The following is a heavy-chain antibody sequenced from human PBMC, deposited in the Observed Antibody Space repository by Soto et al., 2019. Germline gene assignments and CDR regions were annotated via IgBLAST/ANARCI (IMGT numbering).Heavy chain of an antibody. Sequence: PGGSLRLSCAASGFTFSGYAFHWVRQAPGKGLEWVALLSFHGRDESYVDSVRGRFTISRDNSMNTVHLQINSLRAGDTATYYCAKELRYYYDSSDCQGDFDYWGQGILVTVSS. D-gene: IGHD3-22*01. J-gene: IGHJ4*02. CDR3: AKELRYYYDSSDCQGDFDY. CDR1: GFTFSGYA. V-gene: IGHV3-30*04. CDR2: LSFHGRDE.